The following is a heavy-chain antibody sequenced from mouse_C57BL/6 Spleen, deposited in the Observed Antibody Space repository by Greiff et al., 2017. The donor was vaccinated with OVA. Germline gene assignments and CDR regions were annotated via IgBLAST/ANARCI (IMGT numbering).Heavy chain of an antibody. CDR2: IDPSDSYT. CDR3: ARKRDSSGSPFDY. J-gene: IGHJ2*01. CDR1: GYTFTSYW. V-gene: IGHV1-69*01. D-gene: IGHD3-2*02. Sequence: VQLQQPGAELVMPGASVKLSCKASGYTFTSYWMHWVKQRPGQGLEWIGEIDPSDSYTNYNHKFKGKSTLTVDKSSSTAYMQLSSLTSEDSAVYYYARKRDSSGSPFDYWGQGTTLTVSA.